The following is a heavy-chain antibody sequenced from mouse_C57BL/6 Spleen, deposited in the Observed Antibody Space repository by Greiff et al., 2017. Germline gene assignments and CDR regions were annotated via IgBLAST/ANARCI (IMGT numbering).Heavy chain of an antibody. V-gene: IGHV14-3*01. Sequence: VQLQQSVAELVRPGASVKLSCTASGFNIKNTYMHWVKQRPEQGLEWIGRIDPANGNTKYAPKFQGKATITADKSSSTAYMQLSSLTSEDSAVYFCAGSNYVGGYAMDYWGQGTSVTVSS. CDR1: GFNIKNTY. CDR3: AGSNYVGGYAMDY. J-gene: IGHJ4*01. CDR2: IDPANGNT. D-gene: IGHD2-5*01.